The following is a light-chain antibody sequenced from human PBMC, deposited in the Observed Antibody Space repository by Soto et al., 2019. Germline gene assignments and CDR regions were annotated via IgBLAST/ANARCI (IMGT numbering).Light chain of an antibody. CDR2: DVN. CDR3: SSYTTRNTEV. Sequence: ALTQPASVSGSPGQSVAISCTGTSSDVGGYDFVSWYQHHPGKAPKLVIFDVNNRPSGVSNRFSGSKSGNTASLTISGLQAEDEAEYYCSSYTTRNTEVFGTGTKVTVL. V-gene: IGLV2-14*03. CDR1: SSDVGGYDF. J-gene: IGLJ1*01.